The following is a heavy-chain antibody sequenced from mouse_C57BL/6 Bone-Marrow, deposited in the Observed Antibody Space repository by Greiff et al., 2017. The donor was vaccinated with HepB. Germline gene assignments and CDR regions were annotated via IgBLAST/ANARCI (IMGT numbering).Heavy chain of an antibody. Sequence: DVQLVESGEGLVKPGGSLKLSCAASGFTFSSYAMSWVRQTPEKRLEWVAYISSGGDYIYYADTVKGRFTISRDNARNTLYLQMSSLKSEDTAMYYCTRPYGYDYYYAMDYWGQGTSVTVSS. CDR1: GFTFSSYA. CDR2: ISSGGDYI. J-gene: IGHJ4*01. D-gene: IGHD2-2*01. CDR3: TRPYGYDYYYAMDY. V-gene: IGHV5-9-1*02.